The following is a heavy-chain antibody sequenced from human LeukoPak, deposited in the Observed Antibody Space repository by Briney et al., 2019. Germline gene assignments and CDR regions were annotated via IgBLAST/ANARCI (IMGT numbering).Heavy chain of an antibody. CDR3: ARRYSSGWSS. J-gene: IGHJ5*02. CDR2: INHSGST. CDR1: GGSFSGYY. V-gene: IGHV4-34*01. Sequence: SETLSLTCAVYGGSFSGYYWSWIRQPPGKGLEWIGEINHSGSTNYNPSLKSRVTISVDTSKNQSSLKLSSVTAADTAVYYCARRYSSGWSSWGQGTLVTVSS. D-gene: IGHD6-19*01.